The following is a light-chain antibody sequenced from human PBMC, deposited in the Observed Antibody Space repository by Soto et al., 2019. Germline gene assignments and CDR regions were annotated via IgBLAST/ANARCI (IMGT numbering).Light chain of an antibody. V-gene: IGKV3-20*01. CDR3: QQYGSSRWT. Sequence: EIVLTQSPDTLSLFPGERATLSCRASQSVSSTYLAWYQQKLGQAPRLLIFGASSRATGIPDRFSGSGSGTDFTLTISRLEPEDFAVYYCQQYGSSRWTFGQEPKVDIK. J-gene: IGKJ1*01. CDR2: GAS. CDR1: QSVSSTY.